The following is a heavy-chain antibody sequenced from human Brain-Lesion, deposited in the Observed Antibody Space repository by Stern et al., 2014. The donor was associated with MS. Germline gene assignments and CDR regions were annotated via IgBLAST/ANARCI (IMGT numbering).Heavy chain of an antibody. CDR2: INRDGSDT. Sequence: EVQLVESGGGLVKPGGSLRLSCAASGFNFSSYWMPWVRQFPEKGLFWVSQINRDGSDTSYADSVKGRFSISRDNIRNMLYLRMTSLRAEDTAVYYCARGVGDYWGQGARVTVSS. CDR1: GFNFSSYW. V-gene: IGHV3-74*01. CDR3: ARGVGDY. D-gene: IGHD3-16*01. J-gene: IGHJ4*02.